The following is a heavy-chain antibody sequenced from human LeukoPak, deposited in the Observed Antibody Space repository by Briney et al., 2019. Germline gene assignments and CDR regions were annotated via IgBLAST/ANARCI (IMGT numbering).Heavy chain of an antibody. CDR2: IRNKGNNYAT. V-gene: IGHV3-73*01. J-gene: IGHJ4*02. CDR3: IRHPELSVLFVVD. D-gene: IGHD2-15*01. CDR1: GLSFSGSD. Sequence: GGSLRLSCAASGLSFSGSDIHWVRQASGKGLEWIGRIRNKGNNYATEYVASVKGRFTISRDDSKNTAYLQMNSLKSGDTAVYYCIRHPELSVLFVVDWGQGTLVTVSS.